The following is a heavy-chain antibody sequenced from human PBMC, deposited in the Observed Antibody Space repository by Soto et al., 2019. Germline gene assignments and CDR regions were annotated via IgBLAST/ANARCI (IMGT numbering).Heavy chain of an antibody. J-gene: IGHJ6*02. D-gene: IGHD2-21*02. Sequence: SVKVSCNASGFTFTSSALQWVRQARGQRLEWIGWIVVGSGNTNYAQKFQERVTITRDMSTSTAYMELSSLRSEDTAVYYCAALAYCGGDCQYGMDVWGQGTTVTVSS. CDR2: IVVGSGNT. CDR3: AALAYCGGDCQYGMDV. CDR1: GFTFTSSA. V-gene: IGHV1-58*01.